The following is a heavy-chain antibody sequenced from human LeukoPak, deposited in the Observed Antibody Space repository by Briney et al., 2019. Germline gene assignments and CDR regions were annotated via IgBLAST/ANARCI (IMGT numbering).Heavy chain of an antibody. Sequence: GESLKISCKGSGYSFTTYWIGWVRQMPGKGLEWMGIIYPGDSDTRYSPSFQGQVTISADKSISTAYLQWSSLKASDTAMYYCARHSHILLWFGPKENGMDVWGQGTTVTVSS. V-gene: IGHV5-51*01. CDR3: ARHSHILLWFGPKENGMDV. CDR1: GYSFTTYW. J-gene: IGHJ6*02. CDR2: IYPGDSDT. D-gene: IGHD3-10*01.